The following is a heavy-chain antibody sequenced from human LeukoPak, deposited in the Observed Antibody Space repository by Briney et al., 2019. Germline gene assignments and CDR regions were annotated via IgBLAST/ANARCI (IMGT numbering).Heavy chain of an antibody. Sequence: PSETLSLTCTVSGGSISSYYWSWIRQPPGKGLEWIGYIYYSGSTNYNPSLKSRVTISVDTSKNQFSLKLSSVTAADTAVCYCARYSSGYRDAFDIWGQGTMVTVSS. V-gene: IGHV4-59*01. CDR1: GGSISSYY. J-gene: IGHJ3*02. CDR3: ARYSSGYRDAFDI. CDR2: IYYSGST. D-gene: IGHD3-22*01.